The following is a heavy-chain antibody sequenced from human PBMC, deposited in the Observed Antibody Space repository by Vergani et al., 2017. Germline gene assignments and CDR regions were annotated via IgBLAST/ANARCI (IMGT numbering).Heavy chain of an antibody. D-gene: IGHD3-9*01. V-gene: IGHV2-5*02. CDR2: IYWDDDK. Sequence: QITLKESGPTLVKPTQTLTLTCTFSGFSLSTSGVGVGWIRQPPGKALEWLALIYWDDDKRYSPSLKSRLTITKDTSKNQVVLTMTNMDPVDTATYYCAHWYYDILTGYPRGCDYWGQGTLVTVSS. CDR1: GFSLSTSGVG. CDR3: AHWYYDILTGYPRGCDY. J-gene: IGHJ4*02.